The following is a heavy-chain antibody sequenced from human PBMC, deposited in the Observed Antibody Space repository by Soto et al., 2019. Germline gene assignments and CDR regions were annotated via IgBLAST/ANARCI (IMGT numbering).Heavy chain of an antibody. J-gene: IGHJ6*02. CDR3: ARAPIVVPQAAQLYYYGMDV. CDR1: GGTFSSYA. CDR2: IIPIFGTA. V-gene: IGHV1-69*13. Sequence: SVKVSCKASGGTFSSYAISWVRQAPGQGLEWMGGIIPIFGTANYAQKFQGRVTITADESTSTAYMELSSLRSEDTAVYYCARAPIVVPQAAQLYYYGMDVWGQGTTVTVSS. D-gene: IGHD2-2*01.